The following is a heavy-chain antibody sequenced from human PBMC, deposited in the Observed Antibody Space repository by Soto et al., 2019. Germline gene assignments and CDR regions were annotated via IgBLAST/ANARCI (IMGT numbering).Heavy chain of an antibody. D-gene: IGHD5-12*01. CDR2: GFYTGRG. CDR3: ARVGDGRMTTNPYDYNGMDF. V-gene: IGHV4-59*01. CDR1: GGSLGSYY. Sequence: ETLCLTCTVSGGSLGSYYWSCLRQLPGKGLELIGHGFYTGRGNYSASLKSRVSISLDTSNYQFSLQLSSVTAHDTAVYYCARVGDGRMTTNPYDYNGMDFWGRWTPVT. J-gene: IGHJ6*02.